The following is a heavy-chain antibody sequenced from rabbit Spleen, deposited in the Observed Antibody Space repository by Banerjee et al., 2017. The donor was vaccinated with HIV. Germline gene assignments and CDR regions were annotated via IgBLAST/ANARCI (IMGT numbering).Heavy chain of an antibody. CDR2: IYAGSSDRS. D-gene: IGHD6-1*01. CDR1: GVSFSDKDV. V-gene: IGHV1S45*01. J-gene: IGHJ6*01. CDR3: ARGIPYGFAGDAYPPYAMDL. Sequence: EQLEESGGGLVKPEGSLTLTCKASGVSFSDKDVMCWVRQAPGKGLEWIACIYAGSSDRSYYATWAKGRFTISKTSSTTVTLQMTSLTAADTATYFCARGIPYGFAGDAYPPYAMDLWGPGTLVTVS.